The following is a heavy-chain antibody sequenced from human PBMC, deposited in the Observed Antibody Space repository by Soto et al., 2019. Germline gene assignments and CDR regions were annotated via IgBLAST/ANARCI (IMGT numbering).Heavy chain of an antibody. V-gene: IGHV5-51*01. Sequence: SLKISCKGSGYSFTSYWIGWVRQMPGKGLEWMGIIYPGDSDTRYSPSFQGQVTISADKSISTAYLQWSSLKASDTAMYYCARGASPDFWSGYYRNWFDPWGQGTLVTVSS. CDR3: ARGASPDFWSGYYRNWFDP. CDR2: IYPGDSDT. CDR1: GYSFTSYW. J-gene: IGHJ5*02. D-gene: IGHD3-3*01.